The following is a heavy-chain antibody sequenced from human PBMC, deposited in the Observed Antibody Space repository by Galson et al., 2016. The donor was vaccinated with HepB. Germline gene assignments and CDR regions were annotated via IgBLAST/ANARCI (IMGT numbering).Heavy chain of an antibody. D-gene: IGHD2-2*01. J-gene: IGHJ6*02. CDR2: IKEDGSEK. V-gene: IGHV3-7*01. CDR3: ARDGGPGAIFGMDV. Sequence: SLRLSCAASGFTFSSSWMSWVRQAPGKGLEWVANIKEDGSEKYYVDSVKGRFTISRDNAKESLYLQMNSLRAEDTAVYYCARDGGPGAIFGMDVWGQGTTVTVSS. CDR1: GFTFSSSW.